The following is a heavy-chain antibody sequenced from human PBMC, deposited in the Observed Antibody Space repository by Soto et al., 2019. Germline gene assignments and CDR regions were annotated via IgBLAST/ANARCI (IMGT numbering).Heavy chain of an antibody. D-gene: IGHD2-15*01. CDR1: GFTFSSYS. CDR2: ISSSSSYI. Sequence: GGSLRLSCAASGFTFSSYSMNWVRQAPGKGLEWVSSISSSSSYIYYADSVKGRFTISRDNAKNSLYLQMNSLRAEDTAVYYCAKDKGPSDGTAPYYFDYWGQGTLVTVSS. CDR3: AKDKGPSDGTAPYYFDY. V-gene: IGHV3-21*04. J-gene: IGHJ4*02.